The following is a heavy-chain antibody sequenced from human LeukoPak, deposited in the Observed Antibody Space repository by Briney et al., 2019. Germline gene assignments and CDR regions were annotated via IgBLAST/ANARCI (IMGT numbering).Heavy chain of an antibody. CDR2: ISAYNGNT. CDR1: GYTFTSYD. V-gene: IGHV1-18*01. CDR3: ARVRRGVELKYYFDY. Sequence: ASVKVSCKASGYTFTSYDINWVRQATGQGLEWMGWISAYNGNTNYAQKLQGRVTMTTDTSTSTAYMELRSLRSDDTAVYYCARVRRGVELKYYFDYWGQGTLVTVSS. D-gene: IGHD1-1*01. J-gene: IGHJ4*02.